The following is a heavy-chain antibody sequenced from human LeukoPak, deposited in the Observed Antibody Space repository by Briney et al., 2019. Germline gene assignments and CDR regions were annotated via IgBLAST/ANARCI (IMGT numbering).Heavy chain of an antibody. V-gene: IGHV3-48*02. CDR3: ARDRRFCSGDSCYSDSEYFQH. J-gene: IGHJ1*01. CDR2: ISSSGSTI. D-gene: IGHD2-15*01. Sequence: EGSLRLSCAASGFTFNRYHMNWVRQAPGKGLEWVSYISSSGSTIYYADSVKGRFTISRDNAKNSLYLQMSSLTDEDTAVYYCARDRRFCSGDSCYSDSEYFQHWGQGTLVTVSS. CDR1: GFTFNRYH.